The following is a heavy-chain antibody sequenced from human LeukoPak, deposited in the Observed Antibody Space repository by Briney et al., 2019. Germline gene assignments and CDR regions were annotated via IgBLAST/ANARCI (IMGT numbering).Heavy chain of an antibody. V-gene: IGHV1-69*13. CDR3: AREYRYSSSWTGHDAFDI. CDR1: GGTFSSYA. D-gene: IGHD6-13*01. Sequence: SVKVSCKASGGTFSSYAISWVRQAPGQGLEWMGGIIPIFGTANYAQKFQGRVTITADESTSTAYMELSSLRSEDTAVYYCAREYRYSSSWTGHDAFDIWGQGTMVTVSP. J-gene: IGHJ3*02. CDR2: IIPIFGTA.